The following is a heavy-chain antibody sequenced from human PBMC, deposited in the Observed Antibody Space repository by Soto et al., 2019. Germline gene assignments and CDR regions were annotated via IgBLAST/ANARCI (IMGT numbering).Heavy chain of an antibody. Sequence: SETLSLTCSVSGASISSFNWNWVRQPAGKGPEWVGRRNIAGTINYNPSLKSRITMSMDTSKNQISLYLRSVTAANTAIYYCARDRGEYTSSWFWYFSHWGHGTLVTVSS. V-gene: IGHV4-4*07. CDR3: ARDRGEYTSSWFWYFSH. CDR1: GASISSFN. J-gene: IGHJ2*01. CDR2: RNIAGTI. D-gene: IGHD6-13*01.